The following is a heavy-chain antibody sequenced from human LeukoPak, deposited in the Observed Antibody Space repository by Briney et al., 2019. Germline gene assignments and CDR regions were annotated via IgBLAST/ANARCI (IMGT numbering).Heavy chain of an antibody. CDR2: INPNSGGT. CDR1: GYTFTGYY. D-gene: IGHD2-21*02. CDR3: AGSTPLCGGDCCYDY. Sequence: ASVKVSCKASGYTFTGYYMHWVRQAPGQGLEWMGWINPNSGGTNYAQKFQGRVTMTRDTSISTAYMELSRLRSDDTAVYYCAGSTPLCGGDCCYDYWGQGTLVTVSS. J-gene: IGHJ4*02. V-gene: IGHV1-2*02.